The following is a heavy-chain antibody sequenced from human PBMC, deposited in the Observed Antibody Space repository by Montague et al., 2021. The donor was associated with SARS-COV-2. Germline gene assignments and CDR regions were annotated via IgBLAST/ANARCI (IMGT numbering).Heavy chain of an antibody. V-gene: IGHV4-34*01. CDR3: ARGMRRPYYYYGMDV. Sequence: SETLSLTCAVYGGSFSGYYWSWICQPPGKGLEWIGEINHSGSTNYNPSLKSRVTISVDTSKNQFSLKLSSVTVADTAVYYCARGMRRPYYYYGMDVWGQGTTVTVSS. CDR2: INHSGST. J-gene: IGHJ6*02. CDR1: GGSFSGYY.